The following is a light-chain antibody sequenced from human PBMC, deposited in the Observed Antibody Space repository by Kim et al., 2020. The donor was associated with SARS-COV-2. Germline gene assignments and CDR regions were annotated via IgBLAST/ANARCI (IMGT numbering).Light chain of an antibody. CDR2: NDN. V-gene: IGLV1-44*01. Sequence: GPRVTISCSGGRSTVGRHFLNWYRQLPGTAPKVFIYNDNQRPSGVPDRFSGSRSGTSASLAISGLQSEDEADYYCATWDVTLNGWVFGGGTQLTVL. CDR3: ATWDVTLNGWV. CDR1: RSTVGRHF. J-gene: IGLJ3*02.